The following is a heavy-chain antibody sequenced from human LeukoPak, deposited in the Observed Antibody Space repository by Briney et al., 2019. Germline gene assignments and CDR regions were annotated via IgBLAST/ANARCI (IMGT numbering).Heavy chain of an antibody. Sequence: PGGSLRLSCAASGFTFNNYAMSWVRQAPGKGLEWVSDISGSGGSTYYADSVKGRFTISRDNSKNTLYLQMSSLRAEDTAVYYCARASFDGSGYFFYPSDYWGQGTLVTVSS. J-gene: IGHJ4*02. CDR2: ISGSGGST. CDR3: ARASFDGSGYFFYPSDY. D-gene: IGHD3-22*01. CDR1: GFTFNNYA. V-gene: IGHV3-23*01.